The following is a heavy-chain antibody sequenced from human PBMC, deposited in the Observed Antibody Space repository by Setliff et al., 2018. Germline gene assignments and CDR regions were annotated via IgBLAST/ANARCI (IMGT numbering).Heavy chain of an antibody. CDR3: ARYSNDFWSGYYAFDI. V-gene: IGHV4-61*05. D-gene: IGHD3-3*01. J-gene: IGHJ3*02. Sequence: SETLSLTCNVSGDSISSSHFYWSWIRQHPGKGLEWIGYIYYSGSTNYNPSLKSRVTISVDTSKNQFSLKLSSGTAADTAVYYCARYSNDFWSGYYAFDIWGQGTMVTVS. CDR1: GDSISSSHFY. CDR2: IYYSGST.